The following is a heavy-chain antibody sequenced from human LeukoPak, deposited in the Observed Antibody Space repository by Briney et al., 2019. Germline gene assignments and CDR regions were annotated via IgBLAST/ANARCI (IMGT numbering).Heavy chain of an antibody. CDR3: ARGIPPSLDY. V-gene: IGHV4-61*02. CDR2: IYTSGST. D-gene: IGHD2-2*02. CDR1: GGSISSGSYY. J-gene: IGHJ4*02. Sequence: SETLSLTCTVSGGSISSGSYYWSWIRQPAGKGLEWIGRIYTSGSTNYNPSLKSRVTISVDTSKNQFSLKLSSVTAADTAVYYCARGIPPSLDYWGQGTLVTVSS.